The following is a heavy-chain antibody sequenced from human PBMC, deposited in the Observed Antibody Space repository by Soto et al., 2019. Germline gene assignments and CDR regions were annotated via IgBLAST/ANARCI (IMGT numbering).Heavy chain of an antibody. CDR1: GGSFSGYY. Sequence: QVQLQQWGAGLLKPSETLSLTCAVYGGSFSGYYWSWIRQPPGKGLEWIGEINNSGSTNYNPSLQSRVTISVDTSKNQFSLKLSSVTAADTAVYYCARVGGIYVDHREWGQGTLVTVSS. CDR2: INNSGST. D-gene: IGHD1-26*01. CDR3: ARVGGIYVDHRE. J-gene: IGHJ4*02. V-gene: IGHV4-34*01.